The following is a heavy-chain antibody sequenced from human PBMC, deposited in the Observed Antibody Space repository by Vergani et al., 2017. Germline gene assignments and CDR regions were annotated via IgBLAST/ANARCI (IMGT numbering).Heavy chain of an antibody. Sequence: VQLVESGGGVVQPGRSLRLSCAASGFTFSSYGMHWVRQAPGKGLEWVAVISYDGSNKYYADSVKGRFTISRDNSKNTLYLQMNSLRAEDTAVYYCAKDGAIFGVVINTQVPSDDYWGQGTLVTVSS. V-gene: IGHV3-30*18. CDR2: ISYDGSNK. J-gene: IGHJ4*02. CDR3: AKDGAIFGVVINTQVPSDDY. D-gene: IGHD3-3*01. CDR1: GFTFSSYG.